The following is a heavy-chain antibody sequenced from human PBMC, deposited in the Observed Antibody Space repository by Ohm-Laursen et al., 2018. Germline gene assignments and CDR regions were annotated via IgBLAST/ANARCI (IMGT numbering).Heavy chain of an antibody. CDR3: ARGRESWQQLDD. D-gene: IGHD6-13*01. Sequence: SDTLSLTCTVSGGSISSYYWSWIRQPPGKGLEWIGYIYYSGSTNYNPSLKSRVTVSVDTSKNQFSLKLSSVTAADTAVYYCARGRESWQQLDDWGQGTLVTVSS. J-gene: IGHJ1*01. V-gene: IGHV4-59*07. CDR1: GGSISSYY. CDR2: IYYSGST.